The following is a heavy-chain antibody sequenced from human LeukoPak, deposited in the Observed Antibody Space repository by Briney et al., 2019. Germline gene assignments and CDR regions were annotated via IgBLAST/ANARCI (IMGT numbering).Heavy chain of an antibody. CDR1: GGTFSSYA. CDR2: IIPIFGTA. V-gene: IGHV1-69*05. Sequence: SVKISCKASGGTFSSYAISWVRQAPGQGLEWMGRIIPIFGTANYAQKFQGRVTNTTDESTSTAYMELSSLRSEDTAVYYCARATSALDAFDIWGQGTMVTVSS. CDR3: ARATSALDAFDI. J-gene: IGHJ3*02. D-gene: IGHD3-16*01.